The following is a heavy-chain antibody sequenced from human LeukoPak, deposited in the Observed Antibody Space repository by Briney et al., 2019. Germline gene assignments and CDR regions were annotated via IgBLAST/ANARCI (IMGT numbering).Heavy chain of an antibody. J-gene: IGHJ4*02. D-gene: IGHD6-19*01. CDR1: GGSFSGYY. Sequence: SETLSLTCAVYGGSFSGYYWSWIRQPPGKGLEWIGEINHSGSTNYNPSLKSRVTISVDTSKNQFSLKLSSVTAADTAVYYCASIVSGWYQFDYWGQGTLVTVSS. CDR2: INHSGST. V-gene: IGHV4-34*01. CDR3: ASIVSGWYQFDY.